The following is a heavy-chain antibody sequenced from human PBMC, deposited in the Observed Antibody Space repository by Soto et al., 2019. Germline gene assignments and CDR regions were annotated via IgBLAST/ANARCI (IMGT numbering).Heavy chain of an antibody. D-gene: IGHD1-26*01. Sequence: SETLSLTCAVYGGSFSGYYWSWIRQPPGKGLEWIGEINHSGSTDYNPSLKSRFTISRDNAKNSLYLQMNSLRVEDTAVYYCVRDLKVGGTTNSIDYWGQGTLVTVSS. CDR3: VRDLKVGGTTNSIDY. V-gene: IGHV4-34*01. J-gene: IGHJ4*02. CDR2: INHSGST. CDR1: GGSFSGYY.